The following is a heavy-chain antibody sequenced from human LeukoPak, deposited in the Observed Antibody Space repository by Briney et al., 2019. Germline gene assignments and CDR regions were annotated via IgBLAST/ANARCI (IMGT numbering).Heavy chain of an antibody. J-gene: IGHJ4*02. Sequence: PSETLSLTCTVSGGSISSYYWSWLRQPPGKGLEWIGYIYYSGSTNYNPSLKSRVTISVDTSKNQLSLKLSSVTAADTAVYYCARLYSSSFPLYWGQGTLVGVSS. CDR1: GGSISSYY. CDR3: ARLYSSSFPLY. CDR2: IYYSGST. V-gene: IGHV4-59*08. D-gene: IGHD6-6*01.